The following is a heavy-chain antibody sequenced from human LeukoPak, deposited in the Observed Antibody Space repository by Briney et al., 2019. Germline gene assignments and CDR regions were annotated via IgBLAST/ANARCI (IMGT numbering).Heavy chain of an antibody. V-gene: IGHV4-34*01. D-gene: IGHD6-19*01. J-gene: IGHJ4*02. Sequence: SETLSLTCAVYGGSFSGYYWSWIRRPPGKGLEWIGEINHSGSTNYNPSLKSRVTISVDTSKNQFSLKLSSVTAADTAVYYCAREAGYSSGWLDYWGQGTLVTVSS. CDR2: INHSGST. CDR1: GGSFSGYY. CDR3: AREAGYSSGWLDY.